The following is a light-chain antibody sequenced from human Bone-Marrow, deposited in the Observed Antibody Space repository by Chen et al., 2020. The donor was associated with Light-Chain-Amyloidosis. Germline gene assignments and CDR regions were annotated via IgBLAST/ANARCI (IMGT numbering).Light chain of an antibody. CDR2: RDT. Sequence: SYELTQPPSVSVSPGQTARITCSGDDLPTKYAYWYQQKPGQAPVLVIHRDTERPSGISERFSGSSSGTTAKLTIRRVHAESEAEYHCQSADSNGTYEGIFGGGTKLTVL. CDR3: QSADSNGTYEGI. J-gene: IGLJ2*01. V-gene: IGLV3-25*03. CDR1: DLPTKY.